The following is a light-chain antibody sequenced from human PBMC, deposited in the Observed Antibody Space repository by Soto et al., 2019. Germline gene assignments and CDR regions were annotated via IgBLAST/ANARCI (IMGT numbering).Light chain of an antibody. CDR1: SGHSDYA. J-gene: IGLJ2*01. CDR3: QTWGTGIVV. V-gene: IGLV4-69*01. Sequence: QLVLTQSPSASASLGASVKLTCTLSSGHSDYAIAWHQQQPEKGPRFLMKIHSDGNHTKGDGIPERFSGSKSGAERYLSISSLQSEDEADYYCQTWGTGIVVFGGGTQLTVL. CDR2: IHSDGNH.